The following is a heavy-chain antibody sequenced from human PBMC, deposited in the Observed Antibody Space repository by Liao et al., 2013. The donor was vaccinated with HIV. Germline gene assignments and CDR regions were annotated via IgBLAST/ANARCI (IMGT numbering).Heavy chain of an antibody. CDR2: IYTSGST. CDR1: GGSISSGSYY. V-gene: IGHV4-61*02. J-gene: IGHJ2*01. D-gene: IGHD6-13*01. CDR3: AARRVYFDL. Sequence: QVQLQESGPGLVKPSQTLSLTCTVSGGSISSGSYYWSWIRQPAGKGLEWIGRIYTSGSTNYNPSLKSRVTISVDTSKNQFSLKLSSVTAADTAVYYCAARRVYFDLWGRGTLVTVSS.